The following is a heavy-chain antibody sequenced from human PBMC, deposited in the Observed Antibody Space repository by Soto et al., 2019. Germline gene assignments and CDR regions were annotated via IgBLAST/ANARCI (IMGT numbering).Heavy chain of an antibody. V-gene: IGHV4-31*03. D-gene: IGHD5-12*01. Sequence: SETLSLTCTVSGGSISSGGYYWSWIRQHPGKGLEWIGYIYYSGSTYYNPSLKSRVTISVDTPKNQFSLKLSSVTAADTAVYYCARAPEYRLPIVDYWGQGTLVTVSS. CDR3: ARAPEYRLPIVDY. CDR1: GGSISSGGYY. CDR2: IYYSGST. J-gene: IGHJ4*02.